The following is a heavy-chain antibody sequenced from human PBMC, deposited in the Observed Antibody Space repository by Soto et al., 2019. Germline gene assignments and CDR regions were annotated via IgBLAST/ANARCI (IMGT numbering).Heavy chain of an antibody. Sequence: QVQLVQSGAEMKKPGSSVKVSCQSSGGTFNTYAMNWVRQAPGHGPEWMGDISPMFGAANYAPKFQGRVTITADDSTGTSYMQLSSLTSEDTALYFCAREVQVHTPAFVYWGQGTLVTVSS. CDR2: ISPMFGAA. V-gene: IGHV1-69*19. CDR1: GGTFNTYA. J-gene: IGHJ4*02. CDR3: AREVQVHTPAFVY.